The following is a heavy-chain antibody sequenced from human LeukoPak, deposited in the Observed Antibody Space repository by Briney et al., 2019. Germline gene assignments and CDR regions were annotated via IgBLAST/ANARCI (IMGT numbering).Heavy chain of an antibody. CDR3: ARHPHYYDSSGDFDY. V-gene: IGHV4-39*01. CDR2: ISYSGST. Sequence: SETLPLTCTVSGASISSSSNYWAWIRQPPGKGLEWIGSISYSGSTYYNASLKSRVTISVDTSKNQFSLKLSSVTAADTAVYYCARHPHYYDSSGDFDYWGQGTLVTVSS. CDR1: GASISSSSNY. D-gene: IGHD3-22*01. J-gene: IGHJ4*02.